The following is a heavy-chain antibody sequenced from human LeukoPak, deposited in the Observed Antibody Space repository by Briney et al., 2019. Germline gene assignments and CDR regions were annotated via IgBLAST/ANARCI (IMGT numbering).Heavy chain of an antibody. CDR1: GFTFGSHP. Sequence: GRSLRLSDATSGFTFGSHPMHCIRQAQGKGLKWEAFIQTDGSGIHYADSVKGRFTNSRDNSRDTLSLQMSSLRAEDTPVYYCAKVVRVLQLWSLDYWGQGTLVTVSS. D-gene: IGHD5-18*01. V-gene: IGHV3-30*02. J-gene: IGHJ4*02. CDR3: AKVVRVLQLWSLDY. CDR2: IQTDGSGI.